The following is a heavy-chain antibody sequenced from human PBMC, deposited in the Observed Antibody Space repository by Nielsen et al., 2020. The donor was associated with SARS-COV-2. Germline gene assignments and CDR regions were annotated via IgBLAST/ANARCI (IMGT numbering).Heavy chain of an antibody. V-gene: IGHV3-23*01. CDR2: ISGSGDST. CDR1: GFTFSNYA. J-gene: IGHJ6*02. CDR3: AKRYSSSGYYYYYGMDV. D-gene: IGHD6-6*01. Sequence: GESLKISCAASGFTFSNYAMSWIRQAPGKGLEWVSGISGSGDSTYYADSVKGRFTISRDNSKNTLYLQMNSLRAEDTAVYYCAKRYSSSGYYYYYGMDVWGQGTTVTVSS.